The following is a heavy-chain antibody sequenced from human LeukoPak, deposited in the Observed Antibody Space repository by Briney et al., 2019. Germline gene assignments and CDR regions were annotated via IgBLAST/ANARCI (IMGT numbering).Heavy chain of an antibody. V-gene: IGHV3-30-3*01. J-gene: IGHJ4*02. D-gene: IGHD3-22*01. CDR3: ARDPDYYDSSGYLNY. CDR2: ISYDGSNK. Sequence: GRSLRPSCAASGFTFSSYAMHWVRQAPGKGLEWVAVISYDGSNKYYADSVKGRFTISRDNAKNSLYLQMNSLRAEDTAVYYCARDPDYYDSSGYLNYWGQGTLVTVSS. CDR1: GFTFSSYA.